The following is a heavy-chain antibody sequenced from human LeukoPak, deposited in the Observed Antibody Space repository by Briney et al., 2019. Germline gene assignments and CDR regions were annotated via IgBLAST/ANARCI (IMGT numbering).Heavy chain of an antibody. CDR1: GLTLRTYA. CDR3: AKWFMGSVGAYFGY. CDR2: IHNSGSST. Sequence: GWSLRLSCAPSGLTLRTYAMSWVRQAPGKGVEGVSSIHNSGSSTNYTDSVKGRFTIYRNNSKNTLYLQMNSLRAEDTAVYYCAKWFMGSVGAYFGYWGQGTLVTVSS. V-gene: IGHV3-23*01. J-gene: IGHJ4*02. D-gene: IGHD1-26*01.